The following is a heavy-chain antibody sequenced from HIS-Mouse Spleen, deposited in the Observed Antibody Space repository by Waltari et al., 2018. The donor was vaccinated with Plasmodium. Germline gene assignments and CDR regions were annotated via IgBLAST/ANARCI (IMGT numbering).Heavy chain of an antibody. CDR1: GYTFTSYA. V-gene: IGHV1-3*02. CDR3: ARGVAAAGTGAFDI. Sequence: QVQLVQSGAEVKKPGASVKVSCKASGYTFTSYAMHWVRQAPGQRHEWMGWSNAGNGNTKYSQEFQGRVTITRDTAAGTAYMELSSLRSEDMAVYYCARGVAAAGTGAFDIWGQGTMVTVSS. D-gene: IGHD6-13*01. CDR2: SNAGNGNT. J-gene: IGHJ3*02.